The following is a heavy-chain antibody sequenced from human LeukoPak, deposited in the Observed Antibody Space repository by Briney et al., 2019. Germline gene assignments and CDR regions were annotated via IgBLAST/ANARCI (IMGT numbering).Heavy chain of an antibody. CDR2: INPNSGGT. V-gene: IGHV1-2*02. J-gene: IGHJ3*02. D-gene: IGHD3-3*01. Sequence: GASVKVSCKASGYTFTSYYMHWVRQAPGQGLEWMGWINPNSGGTNYAQKFQGRITMTRDTSISTAYMELSRLRSDDTAVYYCARGVVVPIYDFWSRSQGAFDIWGQGTMVTVSS. CDR1: GYTFTSYY. CDR3: ARGVVVPIYDFWSRSQGAFDI.